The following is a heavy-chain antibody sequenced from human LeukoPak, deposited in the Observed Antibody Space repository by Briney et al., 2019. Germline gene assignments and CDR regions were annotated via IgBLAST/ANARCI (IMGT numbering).Heavy chain of an antibody. CDR2: ISGSGGST. J-gene: IGHJ4*02. D-gene: IGHD1-7*01. CDR3: AKDHRDWNYI. CDR1: GFTFSTYW. V-gene: IGHV3-23*01. Sequence: GGSLRLSCSASGFTFSTYWMSWVRQAPGKGLEWVSAISGSGGSTYYADSVKGRFTISRDNSKNTLYPQMNSLRAEDTAVYYCAKDHRDWNYIWGQGTLVTVSS.